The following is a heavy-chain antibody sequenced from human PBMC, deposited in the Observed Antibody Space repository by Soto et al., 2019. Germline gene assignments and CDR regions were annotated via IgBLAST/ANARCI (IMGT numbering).Heavy chain of an antibody. V-gene: IGHV3-11*01. J-gene: IGHJ4*02. D-gene: IGHD2-8*01. CDR3: ASTMVYAILSMVADY. Sequence: QVQLVESGGGLVKPGGSLRLSCAASGFTFSDYYMSWIRQAPGKGLEWVSYISSSGSTIYYADSVKGRFTLSRDNAKNSLYLQMNRLRAEATAVYYCASTMVYAILSMVADYWGQGTLVTVSS. CDR1: GFTFSDYY. CDR2: ISSSGSTI.